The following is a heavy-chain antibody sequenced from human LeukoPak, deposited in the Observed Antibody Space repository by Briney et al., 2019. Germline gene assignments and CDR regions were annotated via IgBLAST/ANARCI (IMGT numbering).Heavy chain of an antibody. CDR3: ARDWSVYDYVWGSYPRE. Sequence: PSETLSLPCTVSGGSISSSSYYWSWIRQPAGKGLEWIGRIYTSGSTNYNPSLKSRVTISVDTSKNQFSLKLSSVTAADTAVYYCARDWSVYDYVWGSYPREWGQGTLVTVSS. V-gene: IGHV4-61*02. D-gene: IGHD3-16*02. CDR1: GGSISSSSYY. CDR2: IYTSGST. J-gene: IGHJ4*02.